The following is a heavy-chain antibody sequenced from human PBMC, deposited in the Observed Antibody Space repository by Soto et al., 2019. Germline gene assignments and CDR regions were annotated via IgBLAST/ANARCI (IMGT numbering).Heavy chain of an antibody. J-gene: IGHJ4*02. D-gene: IGHD3-10*01. Sequence: QLQLQESGPGLLKPSETLSLTCTVSGGSMSTSYYWGWIRQPPGKGLEWIGSIYYSGSTYYNPSLKSRVTISVDTSKNQFSLKLTSVTAADTSVYYCATLWFGEADYWCQGTLVTVSS. CDR2: IYYSGST. V-gene: IGHV4-39*01. CDR3: ATLWFGEADY. CDR1: GGSMSTSYY.